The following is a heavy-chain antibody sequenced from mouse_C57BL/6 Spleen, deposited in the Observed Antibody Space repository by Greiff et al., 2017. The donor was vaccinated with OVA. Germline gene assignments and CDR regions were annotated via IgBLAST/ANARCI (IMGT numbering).Heavy chain of an antibody. CDR1: GFTFSDFY. Sequence: EVNLVESGGGLVQSGRSLRLSCATSGFTFSDFYMEWVRQAPGKGLEWIAASRNKANDYTTEYSASVKGRFIVSRDTSQSILYLQMNALRAEDTAIYYCARDADSNYGYFDVWGTGTTVTVSS. D-gene: IGHD2-5*01. V-gene: IGHV7-1*01. CDR2: SRNKANDYTT. CDR3: ARDADSNYGYFDV. J-gene: IGHJ1*03.